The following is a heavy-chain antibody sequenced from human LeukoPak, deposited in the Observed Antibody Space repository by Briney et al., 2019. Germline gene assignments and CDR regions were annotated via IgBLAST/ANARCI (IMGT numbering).Heavy chain of an antibody. D-gene: IGHD6-6*01. Sequence: QAGGSLRLSCAASGFTFDDYAMHWVRQAPGKGLEWVSGISWNSGSIGYADSVKGRFTISRGNAKNSLYLQMNSLRAEDTALYYCAKDWSSWGGSSSFFDYWGQGTLVTVSS. CDR1: GFTFDDYA. CDR2: ISWNSGSI. CDR3: AKDWSSWGGSSSFFDY. J-gene: IGHJ4*02. V-gene: IGHV3-9*01.